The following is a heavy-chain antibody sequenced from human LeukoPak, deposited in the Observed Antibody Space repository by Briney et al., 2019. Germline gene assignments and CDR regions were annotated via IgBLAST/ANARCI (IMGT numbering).Heavy chain of an antibody. D-gene: IGHD2-15*01. CDR1: GGTFSSYA. CDR3: ARDRYCSGGSCYSDAFDI. Sequence: GASVKVSCKASGGTFSSYAISWVRQAPGQGLEWMGGIIPIFGTANYAQKFQGRVTITADESTSTAYMELSSLRSEDTAVCYCARDRYCSGGSCYSDAFDIWGQGTMVTVSS. J-gene: IGHJ3*02. CDR2: IIPIFGTA. V-gene: IGHV1-69*13.